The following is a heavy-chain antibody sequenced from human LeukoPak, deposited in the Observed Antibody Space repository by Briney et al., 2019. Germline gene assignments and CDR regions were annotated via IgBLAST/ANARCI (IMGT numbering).Heavy chain of an antibody. D-gene: IGHD3-10*01. Sequence: GGSLRLSCAASGFTFSSNGMHWVRQAPGKGLEWVAFIRYDGSNEYYADSVKGRFTISRDTSKNTLYLQMNSLRAEDTAVYSCAKSGAPFFFDYWGQGPWSPSPQ. V-gene: IGHV3-30*02. CDR1: GFTFSSNG. J-gene: IGHJ4*02. CDR3: AKSGAPFFFDY. CDR2: IRYDGSNE.